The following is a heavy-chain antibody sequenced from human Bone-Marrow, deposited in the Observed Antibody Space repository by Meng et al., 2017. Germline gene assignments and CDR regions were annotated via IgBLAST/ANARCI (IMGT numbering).Heavy chain of an antibody. Sequence: GESLKISCAVSGFSVSSNYITWVRQAPGKGLEWVSVVYTGGSTYYADSVNGLFTISRDDSKNTLYLQMNSLKVEDTAVYYCARGPLGIVVLDYWGQGTLVTVSS. V-gene: IGHV3-53*01. CDR2: VYTGGST. CDR1: GFSVSSNY. J-gene: IGHJ4*02. D-gene: IGHD7-27*01. CDR3: ARGPLGIVVLDY.